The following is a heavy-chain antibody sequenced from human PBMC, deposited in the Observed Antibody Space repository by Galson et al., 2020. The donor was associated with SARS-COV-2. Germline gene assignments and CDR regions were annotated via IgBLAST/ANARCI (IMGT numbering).Heavy chain of an antibody. CDR2: IYPGDSDT. J-gene: IGHJ5*02. D-gene: IGHD3-3*01. Sequence: HGESLKISCKGSGYSFTRYWIGWVRHMPGKGLEWIGIIYPGDSDTRYSPSFQGQATIPADKSISTAYLQWSSLKASDTAMYYCARPSSSDFWGPQGWFDPWGQGTLVTVSS. CDR3: ARPSSSDFWGPQGWFDP. V-gene: IGHV5-51*01. CDR1: GYSFTRYW.